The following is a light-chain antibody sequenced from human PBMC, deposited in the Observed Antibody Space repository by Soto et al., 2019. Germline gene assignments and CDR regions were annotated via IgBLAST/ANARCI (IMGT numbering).Light chain of an antibody. Sequence: EIVLTQSPGTLSLSPGERATLSCRASQSVSSSYLAWYQQKPGQAPRLLIYGASSRATVIPDRFSGSGSGTDFTLTISRLEPEDVAVYYCQQCDGSPRLTCGGGTKLEIK. V-gene: IGKV3-20*01. J-gene: IGKJ4*01. CDR1: QSVSSSY. CDR2: GAS. CDR3: QQCDGSPRLT.